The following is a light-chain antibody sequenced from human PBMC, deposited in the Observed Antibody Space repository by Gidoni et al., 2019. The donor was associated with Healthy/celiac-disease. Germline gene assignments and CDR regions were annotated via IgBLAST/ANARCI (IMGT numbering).Light chain of an antibody. CDR2: FKSDGTH. Sequence: QLVLTQSPSASASLGASVKITCTLGPGHSSEPIPWHQQGPQTGPRFLMIFKSDGTHNKGDGIPERFSGSSSGAERSLIISSLQSEDEADYYCQTWITGIQVFGGGTKLTVL. J-gene: IGLJ3*02. CDR1: PGHSSEP. V-gene: IGLV4-69*01. CDR3: QTWITGIQV.